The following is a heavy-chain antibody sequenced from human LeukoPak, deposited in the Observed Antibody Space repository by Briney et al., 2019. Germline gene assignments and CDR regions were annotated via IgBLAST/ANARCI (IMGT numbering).Heavy chain of an antibody. CDR2: VSTSGNT. CDR3: ARGPWGPPTRRGYYYCMDV. CDR1: GGSISGFH. Sequence: SETLSLTCSVSGGSISGFHWSWIRQTAGKGLEWIGRVSTSGNTFYNPSLESRVTMSADTSGIHFSLNLTSVTAADTAVYYCARGPWGPPTRRGYYYCMDVWGKGTTVTVSS. D-gene: IGHD7-27*01. V-gene: IGHV4-4*07. J-gene: IGHJ6*03.